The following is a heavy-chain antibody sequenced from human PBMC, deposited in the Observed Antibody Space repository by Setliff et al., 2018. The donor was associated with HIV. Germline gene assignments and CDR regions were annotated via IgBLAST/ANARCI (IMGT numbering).Heavy chain of an antibody. Sequence: PGGSLRLSCAASGLTLSNSAMTWVRQKPGRGLEWVSLIQSGGIIYYADSVKGRFTISRDSSSNTLSLQMTSLRAEDTALYYCAKDPSDSSSWYYFHYWGQGALVTVSS. D-gene: IGHD6-13*01. V-gene: IGHV3-23*01. CDR1: GLTLSNSA. J-gene: IGHJ4*02. CDR3: AKDPSDSSSWYYFHY. CDR2: IQSGGII.